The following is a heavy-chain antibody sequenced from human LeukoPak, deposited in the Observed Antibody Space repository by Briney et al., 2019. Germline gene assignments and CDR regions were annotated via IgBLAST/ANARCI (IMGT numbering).Heavy chain of an antibody. Sequence: PGGCLRPSCAAPRFPFTSYWMHSVRPPPREGVVCVSPINSDGSSTSYADSVKGRFTISRDNARNSVYLQMNSLRAEDTALYYCARGSGSSWYFYFDHWGQGTLVTVSS. J-gene: IGHJ4*02. CDR3: ARGSGSSWYFYFDH. V-gene: IGHV3-74*01. CDR1: RFPFTSYW. CDR2: INSDGSST. D-gene: IGHD6-13*01.